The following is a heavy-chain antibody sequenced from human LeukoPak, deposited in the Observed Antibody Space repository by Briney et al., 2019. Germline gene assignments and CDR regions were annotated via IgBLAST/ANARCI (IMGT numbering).Heavy chain of an antibody. V-gene: IGHV3-30-3*01. CDR3: AKDSGAYYYDSSGQFDY. J-gene: IGHJ4*02. CDR1: GFTFSSYA. CDR2: ISYDGSNK. D-gene: IGHD3-22*01. Sequence: GGSLRLSCAASGFTFSSYAMHWVRQAPGKGLEWVAVISYDGSNKYYADSVKGRFTISRDNSKNTLYLQMNSLRAEDTAVYYCAKDSGAYYYDSSGQFDYWGQGTLVTVSS.